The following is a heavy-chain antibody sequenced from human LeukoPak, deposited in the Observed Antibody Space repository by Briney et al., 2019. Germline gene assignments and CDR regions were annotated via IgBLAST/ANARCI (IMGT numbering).Heavy chain of an antibody. D-gene: IGHD3-10*01. CDR3: ARSLRVRGVPDYMDV. Sequence: GGSLRLSCAASGFTFDDYGMSWVRQPPGKGLEWVSGINWNGGSTAYADSVKGRFTISRDNSKNMVYLQMNSLRAEDTAVYYCARSLRVRGVPDYMDVWGKGTTVTISS. V-gene: IGHV3-20*04. J-gene: IGHJ6*03. CDR1: GFTFDDYG. CDR2: INWNGGST.